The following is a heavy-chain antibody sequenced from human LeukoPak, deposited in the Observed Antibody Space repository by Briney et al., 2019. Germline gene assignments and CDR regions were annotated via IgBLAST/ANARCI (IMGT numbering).Heavy chain of an antibody. D-gene: IGHD5-18*01. J-gene: IGHJ4*02. CDR2: ISGSGGST. CDR1: GFTLSIYA. V-gene: IGHV3-23*01. Sequence: RGSLRLSCAASGFTLSIYAMSWVLQAPGKGLEWVSAISGSGGSTYYADSVKGRFTISRDNSKNTLYLQMNSLRAEDTAVYYCAKDTTWIQLWLYFGGQGTLVTVSS. CDR3: AKDTTWIQLWLYF.